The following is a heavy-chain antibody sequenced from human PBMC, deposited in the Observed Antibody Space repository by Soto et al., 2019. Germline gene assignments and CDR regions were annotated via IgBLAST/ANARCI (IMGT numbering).Heavy chain of an antibody. V-gene: IGHV3-53*04. Sequence: EVQVEESGGGLVQPGGSLRLSCAASGLTVSSSYMSWVRQAPGKGLEWVSVIYPDGTIYYADSVKGRFTISRHNSENILYLHMSSLRAEDTAIYYCTRVKNGGAAVFDYWGHGTLVTVSS. J-gene: IGHJ4*01. CDR1: GLTVSSSY. CDR3: TRVKNGGAAVFDY. CDR2: IYPDGTI. D-gene: IGHD1-1*01.